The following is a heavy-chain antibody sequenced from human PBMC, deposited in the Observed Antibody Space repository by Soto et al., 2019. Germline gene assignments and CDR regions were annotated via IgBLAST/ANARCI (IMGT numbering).Heavy chain of an antibody. V-gene: IGHV1-69*01. CDR3: ARLRRGCGDAFDL. CDR1: GGSFGSSA. Sequence: QVQLVQSGADVKKPGSSVKVSCKTSGGSFGSSAISWVRQAPAQGLEWMGEIIPVFDKANYAQNFQGRLTITADELKRTVFMELTSLTSEETAVYFCARLRRGCGDAFDLWGLGTFVTVSS. CDR2: IIPVFDKA. J-gene: IGHJ3*01.